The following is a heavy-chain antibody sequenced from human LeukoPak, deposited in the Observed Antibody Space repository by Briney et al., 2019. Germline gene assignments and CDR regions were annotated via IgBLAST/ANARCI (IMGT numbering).Heavy chain of an antibody. CDR1: GFTFSSYA. J-gene: IGHJ4*02. CDR2: ISYDGSNK. CDR3: ARKAITVTTFDY. D-gene: IGHD4-17*01. V-gene: IGHV3-30-3*01. Sequence: GRSLRLSCAASGFTFSSYAMHWVRQAPGKGLEWVAVISYDGSNKYYADSVKGRFTISRDNAKNSLYLQMSRLRGEDTAVYYCARKAITVTTFDYWGQGTLVTVSS.